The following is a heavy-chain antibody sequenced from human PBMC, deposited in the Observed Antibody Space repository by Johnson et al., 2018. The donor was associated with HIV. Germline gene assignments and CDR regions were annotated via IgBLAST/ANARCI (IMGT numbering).Heavy chain of an antibody. CDR3: ARECSSTSCYADAFDI. CDR1: GFTFDDYG. V-gene: IGHV3-30*03. Sequence: QVQLVESGGGLVQPGGSLRLSCAASGFTFDDYGMTWVRQAPGKGLEWVAVISYDGSNKYYADSVTGRFTISRDNSKNTLYLQMNSLRAEDTAVYYCARECSSTSCYADAFDIWGQGTMVTVSS. J-gene: IGHJ3*02. D-gene: IGHD2-2*01. CDR2: ISYDGSNK.